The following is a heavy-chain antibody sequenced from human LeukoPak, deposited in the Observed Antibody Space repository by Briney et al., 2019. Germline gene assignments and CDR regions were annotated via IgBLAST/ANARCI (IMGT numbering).Heavy chain of an antibody. V-gene: IGHV3-74*01. Sequence: GGSLRLSCAASGFTFSSYAMSWVRLTPGKGLTWVSRINSDGTKTDYADSVKGRFTISRDNGKNTLYLQMNSLRAEDTAIYYCASLDPFDYWGHGTLVTVSS. CDR2: INSDGTKT. J-gene: IGHJ4*01. CDR3: ASLDPFDY. CDR1: GFTFSSYA.